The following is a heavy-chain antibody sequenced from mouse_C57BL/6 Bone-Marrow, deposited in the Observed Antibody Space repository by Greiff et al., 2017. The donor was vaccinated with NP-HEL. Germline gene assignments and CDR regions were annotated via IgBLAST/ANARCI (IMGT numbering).Heavy chain of an antibody. D-gene: IGHD1-1*01. CDR3: TNYGSSAAY. J-gene: IGHJ3*01. CDR1: GFNIKDDY. Sequence: EVQRVESGAELVRPGASVKLSCTASGFNIKDDYMHWVKQRPEQGLEWIGWIDPENGDTEYASKFQGKATITADTSSNTAYLQLSSLTSEDTAVYYCTNYGSSAAYWGQGTLVTVSA. V-gene: IGHV14-4*01. CDR2: IDPENGDT.